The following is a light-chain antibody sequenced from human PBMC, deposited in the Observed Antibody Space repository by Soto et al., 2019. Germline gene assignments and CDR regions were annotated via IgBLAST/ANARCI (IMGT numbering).Light chain of an antibody. Sequence: EIVLTQSPGTLSLSPGERATLSCRASQSVTSPFLAWYQQKPGQPPRLLIYGTSSRATGIPDRFSGSGSGTDFTLTISRLEPEDFAVYYCQQYTTSSWTFGQGTKVDIK. J-gene: IGKJ1*01. CDR2: GTS. V-gene: IGKV3-20*01. CDR3: QQYTTSSWT. CDR1: QSVTSPF.